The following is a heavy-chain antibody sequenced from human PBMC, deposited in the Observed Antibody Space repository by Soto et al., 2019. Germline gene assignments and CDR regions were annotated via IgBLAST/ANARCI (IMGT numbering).Heavy chain of an antibody. J-gene: IGHJ4*02. CDR2: SFYRGST. CDR1: GGSISSRSHY. D-gene: IGHD3-3*01. Sequence: QLQLQESGPGLVKPSETLSLTCTVSGGSISSRSHYWGWIRQSPGKHLEWIGSSFYRGSTHYNPSPQTRVTITVDTSQNQVSLKLYAVTAADTAVYYCATADGLGVVTTIFEYWSQGILVTVSS. V-gene: IGHV4-39*01. CDR3: ATADGLGVVTTIFEY.